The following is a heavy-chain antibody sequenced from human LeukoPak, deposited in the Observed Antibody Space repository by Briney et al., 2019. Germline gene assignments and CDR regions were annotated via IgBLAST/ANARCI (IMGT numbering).Heavy chain of an antibody. CDR2: INPNSGGT. D-gene: IGHD1-26*01. Sequence: ASVKVCCKASGYTFTGYYVHWVRQAPGQGLEWMRWINPNSGGTNYAQKFQDRVTMTRDTSISTAYMELSRLRSDDTAVYYCARDRSGTYYNWFDPWGQGTLVTVSS. CDR1: GYTFTGYY. CDR3: ARDRSGTYYNWFDP. V-gene: IGHV1-2*02. J-gene: IGHJ5*02.